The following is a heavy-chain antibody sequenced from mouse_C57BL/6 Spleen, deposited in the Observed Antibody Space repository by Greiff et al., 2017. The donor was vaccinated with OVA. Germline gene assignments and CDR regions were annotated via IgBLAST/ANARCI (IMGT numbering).Heavy chain of an antibody. CDR2: IDPSDSET. Sequence: QVQLQQPGAELVRPGSSVKLSCKASGYTFTSYWMHWVKQRPIQGLEWIGNIDPSDSETHYNQKFKDKATLTVDKSSSTAYMQLSSLTSEDSAVYDCASFPAYYSNPFAYWGQGTLVTVSA. V-gene: IGHV1-52*01. CDR3: ASFPAYYSNPFAY. D-gene: IGHD2-5*01. CDR1: GYTFTSYW. J-gene: IGHJ3*01.